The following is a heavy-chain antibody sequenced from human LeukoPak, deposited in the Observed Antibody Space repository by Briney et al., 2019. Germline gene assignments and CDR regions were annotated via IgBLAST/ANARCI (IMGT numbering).Heavy chain of an antibody. Sequence: ASVKVSCKASGYTFTGYYMHWVRQAPGQGPEWMGWINPNSGGTNYAQNLQGRVTMTTDTSTDTAYMELRSLRSDDTAVYYCARDGLSYTNPNNWFDPWGQGTLVTVSS. D-gene: IGHD2-2*02. CDR1: GYTFTGYY. V-gene: IGHV1-2*02. CDR3: ARDGLSYTNPNNWFDP. CDR2: INPNSGGT. J-gene: IGHJ5*02.